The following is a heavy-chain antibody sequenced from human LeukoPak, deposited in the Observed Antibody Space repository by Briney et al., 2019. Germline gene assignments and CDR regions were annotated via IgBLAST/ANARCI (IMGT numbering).Heavy chain of an antibody. CDR2: ISSSSSYI. CDR1: GFTFSSYS. D-gene: IGHD3-10*01. V-gene: IGHV3-21*01. Sequence: GGSLRLSCAASGFTFSSYSMNWVRQAPGKGLEWVSSISSSSSYIYYADSVKGRLTISRDNAKNSLYLQMNSLRAEDTAVYYCARDPGTGRPNYYGSGSYPGYWGQGTLVTVSS. J-gene: IGHJ4*02. CDR3: ARDPGTGRPNYYGSGSYPGY.